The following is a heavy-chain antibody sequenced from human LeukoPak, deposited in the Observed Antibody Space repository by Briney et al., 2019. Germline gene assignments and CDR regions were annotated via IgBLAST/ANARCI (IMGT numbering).Heavy chain of an antibody. D-gene: IGHD3-16*01. CDR3: ARDASVADY. V-gene: IGHV3-11*04. J-gene: IGHJ4*02. CDR1: AFTFSDNY. CDR2: ISPSGTDI. Sequence: PGGSLRLSCAVSAFTFSDNYMTWIRQAPGKGLESVSYISPSGTDISYADSVKGRFTISRDNAKNSLYLQMNSLRAEDTAVYYCARDASVADYWGQGTLVTVSS.